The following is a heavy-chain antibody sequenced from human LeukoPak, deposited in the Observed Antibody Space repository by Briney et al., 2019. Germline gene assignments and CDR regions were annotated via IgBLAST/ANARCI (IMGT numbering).Heavy chain of an antibody. V-gene: IGHV1-8*01. CDR1: GYTFTSYD. CDR2: MNPNSGKT. D-gene: IGHD4-23*01. J-gene: IGHJ5*02. CDR3: ARDYGGNSGWFDP. Sequence: ASVKASCKASGYTFTSYDLNWVRQATGQGLEWMGWMNPNSGKTGYAQKFQGRVTLTRNTSIGTAYMELSSLRSEDTAVYYCARDYGGNSGWFDPWGQGTPVTVSS.